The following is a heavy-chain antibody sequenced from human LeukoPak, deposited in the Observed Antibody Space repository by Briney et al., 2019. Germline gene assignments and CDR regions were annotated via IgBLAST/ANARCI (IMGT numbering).Heavy chain of an antibody. J-gene: IGHJ5*02. CDR3: AKVRGYSSSWYVSWFDP. CDR2: ISGSGGST. D-gene: IGHD6-13*01. Sequence: GGSLRLSCAASGFTFSSYEMNWVRQAPGKGLEWVSAISGSGGSTYYADSVKGRFTISRDNSKNTLYLQMNSLRAEDTAVYYCAKVRGYSSSWYVSWFDPWGQGTLVTV. V-gene: IGHV3-23*01. CDR1: GFTFSSYE.